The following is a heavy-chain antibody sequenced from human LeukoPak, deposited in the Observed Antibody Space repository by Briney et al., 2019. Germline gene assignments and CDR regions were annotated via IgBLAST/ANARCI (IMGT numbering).Heavy chain of an antibody. D-gene: IGHD1-26*01. CDR1: GFTFTGHS. Sequence: GGSLRLSCVASGFTFTGHSMHWVRQAPGKGLEWVAVVADDEKTIFYADSLKGRFTVSRDNSKNTVYLQMNSLIDEDTAVYYCAREEQSGGTPFDYWGQGSLVTVSS. CDR2: VADDEKTI. J-gene: IGHJ4*02. V-gene: IGHV3-30*04. CDR3: AREEQSGGTPFDY.